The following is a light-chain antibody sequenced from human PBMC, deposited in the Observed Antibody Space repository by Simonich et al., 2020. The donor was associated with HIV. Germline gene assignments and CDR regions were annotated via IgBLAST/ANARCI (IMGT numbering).Light chain of an antibody. Sequence: DIQMTQSPSSLSASVGDRVTITCQASQDISNYLNWYQQKPGKAPKLLIYDASNLETGVPSRFSGSGSGTEFTLTISSLQPDDFATYYCQQAIGFPRTFGQGTKVEVK. V-gene: IGKV1-33*01. J-gene: IGKJ1*01. CDR1: QDISNY. CDR3: QQAIGFPRT. CDR2: DAS.